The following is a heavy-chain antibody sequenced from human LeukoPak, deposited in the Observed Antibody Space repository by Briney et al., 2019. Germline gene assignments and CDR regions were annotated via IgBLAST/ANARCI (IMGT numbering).Heavy chain of an antibody. CDR1: GYTFTSYD. CDR3: ARGIGAAAHFYYDDYYMDV. D-gene: IGHD6-13*01. V-gene: IGHV1-8*01. CDR2: MNPNSGNT. Sequence: GASVKVSCKASGYTFTSYDINWVRQATGQGLEWMGWMNPNSGNTGYTQKFQGRVTMTRNTSISTAYMELSSLRSEDTAVYYCARGIGAAAHFYYDDYYMDVWGKGTTVTVSS. J-gene: IGHJ6*03.